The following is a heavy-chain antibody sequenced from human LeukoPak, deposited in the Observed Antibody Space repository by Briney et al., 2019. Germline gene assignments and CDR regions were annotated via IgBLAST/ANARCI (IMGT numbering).Heavy chain of an antibody. Sequence: NSSETLSLTCGVSGYSISSGYQWAWIRQSPGKGLEWIGSIYHSGSAHYNPSLKSRVTISVETSKNQFSLNMYSVTAADTAVYYCARDPRRLTPDCTSTSCYENYFDPWGQGTLVTVSS. J-gene: IGHJ5*02. CDR3: ARDPRRLTPDCTSTSCYENYFDP. CDR2: IYHSGSA. V-gene: IGHV4-38-2*02. D-gene: IGHD2-2*01. CDR1: GYSISSGYQ.